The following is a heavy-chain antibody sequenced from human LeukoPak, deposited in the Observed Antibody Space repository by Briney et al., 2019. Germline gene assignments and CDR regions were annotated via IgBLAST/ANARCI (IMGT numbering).Heavy chain of an antibody. D-gene: IGHD1-26*01. J-gene: IGHJ4*02. Sequence: PSETLSLTCTVSGGSISTSTYYWAWIRQPPGKGLEWIGSIYYSGSTYYNPSLKSRITISVDTSKNQFSLKLSSMTAADTAVYYCAAISTSGSRRGSFDYWGRGTLVTVSS. CDR3: AAISTSGSRRGSFDY. CDR1: GGSISTSTYY. CDR2: IYYSGST. V-gene: IGHV4-39*01.